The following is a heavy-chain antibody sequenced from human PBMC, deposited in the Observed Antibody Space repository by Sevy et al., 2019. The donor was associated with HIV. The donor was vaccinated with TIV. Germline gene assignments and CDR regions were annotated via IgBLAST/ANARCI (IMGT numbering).Heavy chain of an antibody. CDR1: GYTFTGYY. J-gene: IGHJ3*02. V-gene: IGHV1-2*02. Sequence: ASVKVSCKASGYTFTGYYMHWVRQAPGQGLEWMGWINPNSGGTNYAQKFQGRVTMTRDTSISTAYMEQSRLRSDDTAVYYCARAISYSHDAFDIWGQGTMVTVS. CDR2: INPNSGGT. D-gene: IGHD2-21*01. CDR3: ARAISYSHDAFDI.